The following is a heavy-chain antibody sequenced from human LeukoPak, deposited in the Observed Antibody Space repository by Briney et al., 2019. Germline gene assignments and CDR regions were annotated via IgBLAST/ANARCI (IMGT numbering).Heavy chain of an antibody. D-gene: IGHD4-23*01. J-gene: IGHJ4*02. CDR3: AKGGNSYFDY. V-gene: IGHV3-23*01. CDR1: GFTFSSYA. CDR2: ISGSGGST. Sequence: GGSLRLSCAASGFTFSSYAMSWVRQAPGKGLEWVSAISGSGGSTYYADSVKGRFTISRDNSKNTVYLQMSSLRAEDTAVYYCAKGGNSYFDYWGQGTLVTVSS.